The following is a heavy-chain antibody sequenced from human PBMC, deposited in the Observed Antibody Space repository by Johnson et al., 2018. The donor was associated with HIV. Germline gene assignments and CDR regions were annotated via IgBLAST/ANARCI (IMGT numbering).Heavy chain of an antibody. D-gene: IGHD5-24*01. CDR1: GFTFSSYA. CDR2: ISYDGSNK. Sequence: QLVESGGGVVQPGRSLRLSCAASGFTFSSYAMHWVRQAPGKGLEWVAVISYDGSNKYYADSVKGRFTISRDNSKNTLYLQMNSLRAEDTAVYYCARDMGEMATPIRGLDAFDIWGQGTMVTVSS. V-gene: IGHV3-30-3*01. J-gene: IGHJ3*02. CDR3: ARDMGEMATPIRGLDAFDI.